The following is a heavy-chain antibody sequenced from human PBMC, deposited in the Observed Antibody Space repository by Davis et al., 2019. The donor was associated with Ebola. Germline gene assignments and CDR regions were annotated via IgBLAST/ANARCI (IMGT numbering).Heavy chain of an antibody. CDR1: GFTFDDYA. CDR3: ARDWAGGATDY. J-gene: IGHJ4*02. CDR2: INQDGSVT. Sequence: GGSLRLSCAASGFTFDDYAMHWVRQAPGKGLAWVANINQDGSVTNYVDSVEGRFTISRENAKNSLYLQMNSLRGEDTAIYYCARDWAGGATDYWGQGTLVTVSS. V-gene: IGHV3-7*01. D-gene: IGHD3-16*01.